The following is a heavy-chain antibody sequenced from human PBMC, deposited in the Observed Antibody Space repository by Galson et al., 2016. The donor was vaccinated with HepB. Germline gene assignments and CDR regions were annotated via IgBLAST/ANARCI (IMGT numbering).Heavy chain of an antibody. J-gene: IGHJ4*02. V-gene: IGHV3-66*04. Sequence: SLRLSCAASGFTVSSNYMSWVRQAPGKGLEWVSVIYSGGSTYYADSVKGRFTFSRDNSKNTLYLQMNYLRDEDTAVYYCARHRGWYGEGFFDDWSQGTLVTVSS. CDR1: GFTVSSNY. CDR2: IYSGGST. D-gene: IGHD6-19*01. CDR3: ARHRGWYGEGFFDD.